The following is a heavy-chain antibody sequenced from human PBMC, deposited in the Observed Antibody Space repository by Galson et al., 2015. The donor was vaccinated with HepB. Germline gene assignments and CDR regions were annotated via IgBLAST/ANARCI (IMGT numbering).Heavy chain of an antibody. CDR2: IKSAHHGGTT. D-gene: IGHD5/OR15-5a*01. V-gene: IGHV3-15*01. CDR3: ATDVPFTGGVSLHI. CDR1: GLTFRNLW. J-gene: IGHJ3*02. Sequence: SLRLSCAASGLTFRNLWMSWVRQAPGKGLEWVGHIKSAHHGGTTDYGAPVKGRFTISRDDSKSTVYLQVNSLKTEDTARYYCATDVPFTGGVSLHIWGQGTRVSVSS.